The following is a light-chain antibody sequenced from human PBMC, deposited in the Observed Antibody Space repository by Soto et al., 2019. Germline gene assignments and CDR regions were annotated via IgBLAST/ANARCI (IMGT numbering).Light chain of an antibody. V-gene: IGKV1-5*03. CDR2: KAY. J-gene: IGKJ1*01. CDR3: KQYNSYSQT. Sequence: IKVNKSPSTLSASVGDRVTITCRASQSISSWLAWYQQKPGKAPKLLIYKAYSLQSGVPSRFSGSGSGTEFTLTIRSLQPDDFATYYCKQYNSYSQTFGQGTKVDI. CDR1: QSISSW.